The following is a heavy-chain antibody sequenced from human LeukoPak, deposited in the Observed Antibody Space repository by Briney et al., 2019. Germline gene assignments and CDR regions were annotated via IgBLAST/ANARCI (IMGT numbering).Heavy chain of an antibody. D-gene: IGHD3-10*01. CDR3: ARELYYYGSGTRGRFDY. Sequence: SGGSLRLSCVASGFTFSSYAMHWVRQAPGKGLEWVAVISYDGNIKNYADSVKGRFTISRDNSKNTLYLQMNSLRAEDTAVYYCARELYYYGSGTRGRFDYWGQGTLVTVSS. CDR2: ISYDGNIK. V-gene: IGHV3-30-3*01. J-gene: IGHJ4*02. CDR1: GFTFSSYA.